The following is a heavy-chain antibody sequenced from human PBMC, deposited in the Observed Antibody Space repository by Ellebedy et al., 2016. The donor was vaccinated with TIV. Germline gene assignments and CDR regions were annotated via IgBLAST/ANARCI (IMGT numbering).Heavy chain of an antibody. V-gene: IGHV3-64D*09. CDR2: IDTNGGST. J-gene: IGHJ4*02. Sequence: PGGSLRLSCSAYGFTFSIYAMHWVRQAPGKGLEWVSSIDTNGGSTYYADSVKGRFTISRDNSKNTLYLQMSSLRAEDTAVYFCGKDVAWDFDYWGQGTLVTVSS. D-gene: IGHD5-12*01. CDR3: GKDVAWDFDY. CDR1: GFTFSIYA.